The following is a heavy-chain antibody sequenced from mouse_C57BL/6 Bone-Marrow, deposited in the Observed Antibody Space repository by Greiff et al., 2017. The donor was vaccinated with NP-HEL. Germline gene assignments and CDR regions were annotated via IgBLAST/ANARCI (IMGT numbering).Heavy chain of an antibody. V-gene: IGHV1-64*01. CDR1: GYTFTSYW. Sequence: QVQLQQPGAELVKPGASVKLSCKASGYTFTSYWMHWVKQRPGQGLEWIGMIHPNSGSTNYNQKFKGKSTLTVDKSSSTAYMQLSSLTSEDSAVYYCVRDAMDYWGQGTSVTVSS. CDR2: IHPNSGST. CDR3: VRDAMDY. J-gene: IGHJ4*01.